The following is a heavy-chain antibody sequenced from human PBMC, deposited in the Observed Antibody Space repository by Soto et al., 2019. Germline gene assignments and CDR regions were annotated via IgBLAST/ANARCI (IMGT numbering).Heavy chain of an antibody. J-gene: IGHJ6*02. D-gene: IGHD6-6*01. CDR1: GYTFTSYD. CDR2: MNPNSGNT. Sequence: ASVKVSCKASGYTFTSYDINWVRQATGQGLEWMGWMNPNSGNTGYAQKFQGRVTMTRNTSISTAYMELSSLRSEDTAVYYCGSGIAAPGAYDYGMDVWGQGTTVTVS. V-gene: IGHV1-8*01. CDR3: GSGIAAPGAYDYGMDV.